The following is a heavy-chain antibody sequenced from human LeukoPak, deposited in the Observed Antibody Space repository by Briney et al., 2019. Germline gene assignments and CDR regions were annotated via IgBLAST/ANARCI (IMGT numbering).Heavy chain of an antibody. CDR3: ARNKINTVTTGWYFDL. CDR1: GFTFSSYG. J-gene: IGHJ2*01. V-gene: IGHV3-21*01. CDR2: VSIGGTYI. Sequence: GESLRLSCAASGFTFSSYGMNWVRQPPGKGLEWVSFVSIGGTYIYYADSVKGRFTISRDDAKNSLYLQMNGLTAEDTAEYYCARNKINTVTTGWYFDLWGRGTLVTVSS. D-gene: IGHD4-17*01.